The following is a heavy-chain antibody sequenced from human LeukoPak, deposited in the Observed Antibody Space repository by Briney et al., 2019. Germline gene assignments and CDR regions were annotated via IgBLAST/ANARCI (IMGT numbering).Heavy chain of an antibody. Sequence: GGSLRLSCSASGFTFSSYAMHWVRQAPGKGLEYVSAISSNGGSTYYADSVKGRFTISRDNSKNTLYLQMSSLRAEDTAVYYCAKEGGRIAAAAVPFDYWGQGTLVTVSS. CDR1: GFTFSSYA. D-gene: IGHD6-13*01. V-gene: IGHV3-64D*06. J-gene: IGHJ4*02. CDR2: ISSNGGST. CDR3: AKEGGRIAAAAVPFDY.